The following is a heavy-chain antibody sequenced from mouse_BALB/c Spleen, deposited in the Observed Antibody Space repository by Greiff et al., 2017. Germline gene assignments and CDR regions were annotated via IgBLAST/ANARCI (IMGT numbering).Heavy chain of an antibody. D-gene: IGHD2-1*01. CDR1: GYTFTDYN. Sequence: EVQLQQSGPELVKPGASVKISCKASGYTFTDYNMHWVKQSHGKSLEWIGYIYPYNGGTGYNQKFKSKATLTVDNSSSTAYMELRSLTSEDSAVYYCARIYYGNYLDYWGQGTTLTVSS. CDR2: IYPYNGGT. V-gene: IGHV1S29*02. CDR3: ARIYYGNYLDY. J-gene: IGHJ2*01.